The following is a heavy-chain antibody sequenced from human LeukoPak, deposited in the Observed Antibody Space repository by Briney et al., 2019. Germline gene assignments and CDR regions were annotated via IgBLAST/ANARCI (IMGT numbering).Heavy chain of an antibody. CDR3: ASSAFFGVVYY. CDR2: FDPEDGET. V-gene: IGHV1-24*01. D-gene: IGHD3-3*01. J-gene: IGHJ4*02. Sequence: ASVKVSCKVSGYTLTELSMHWVRQAPGKGLEWMGGFDPEDGETIYAQKFQGRVTMTRNTSISTAYMELSSLRSEDTAVYYCASSAFFGVVYYWGQGTLVTVSS. CDR1: GYTLTELS.